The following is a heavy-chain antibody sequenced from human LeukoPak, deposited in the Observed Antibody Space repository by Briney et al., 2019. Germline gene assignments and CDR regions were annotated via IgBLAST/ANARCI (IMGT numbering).Heavy chain of an antibody. D-gene: IGHD4-23*01. CDR2: IYYSGST. CDR3: ARGPTVVSPYYYYGMDV. J-gene: IGHJ6*02. CDR1: GGSISSGGYY. Sequence: PSETLSLTCTVSGGSISSGGYYWSWIRQHPGKGLEWIGYIYYSGSTYYNPSLKSRVTISVDTSKNQFSLKLSSVTAADTAVYYCARGPTVVSPYYYYGMDVWGQGTTVTVSS. V-gene: IGHV4-31*03.